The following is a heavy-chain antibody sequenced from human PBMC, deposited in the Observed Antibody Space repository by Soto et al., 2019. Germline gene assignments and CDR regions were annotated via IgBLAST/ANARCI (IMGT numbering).Heavy chain of an antibody. CDR3: TTSYYYGSGSYYAMYYFDY. J-gene: IGHJ4*02. D-gene: IGHD3-10*01. V-gene: IGHV3-15*01. CDR1: GFTFSNAW. Sequence: GGSLRLSCAASGFTFSNAWMSWVRQAPGKGLEWVGRIKSKTDGGTTDYAAPVKGRFTISRDDSKNTLYLQMNSLKTEDTAVYYCTTSYYYGSGSYYAMYYFDYWGQGTLVTVSS. CDR2: IKSKTDGGTT.